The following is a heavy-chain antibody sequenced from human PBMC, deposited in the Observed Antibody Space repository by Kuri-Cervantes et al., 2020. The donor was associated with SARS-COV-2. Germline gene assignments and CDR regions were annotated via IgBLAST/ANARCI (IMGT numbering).Heavy chain of an antibody. V-gene: IGHV4-34*01. CDR2: INHGGGT. Sequence: GSLRLSCAVYGGSFSGYYWSWIRQPPGKGLEWIGEINHGGGTNYNPSLMSRVTISVDTPKNQFSLKLRSVTAADTAVYYCARGVRFLDPKYYYFYYYMDVWGKGTTVTVSS. CDR1: GGSFSGYY. D-gene: IGHD3-3*01. J-gene: IGHJ6*03. CDR3: ARGVRFLDPKYYYFYYYMDV.